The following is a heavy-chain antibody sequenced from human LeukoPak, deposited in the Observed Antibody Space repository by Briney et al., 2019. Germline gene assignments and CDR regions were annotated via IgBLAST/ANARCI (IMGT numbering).Heavy chain of an antibody. CDR3: AMETRSMVIFVY. V-gene: IGHV1-18*01. Sequence: SVKVSCKASGYTLTSYGIRWVRQAPGQRLEWMGWISAYNGKTNYAQKLQGRVTMTTDTSASTAYMELRSLRSEDTAVYYCAMETRSMVIFVYWGQGALVTVSS. D-gene: IGHD2-21*01. CDR1: GYTLTSYG. J-gene: IGHJ4*02. CDR2: ISAYNGKT.